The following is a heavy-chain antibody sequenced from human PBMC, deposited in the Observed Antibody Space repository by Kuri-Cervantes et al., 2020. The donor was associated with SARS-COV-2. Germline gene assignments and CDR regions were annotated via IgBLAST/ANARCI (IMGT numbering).Heavy chain of an antibody. CDR2: IYYSGST. CDR3: ARLAPYDSSGYYDFDY. V-gene: IGHV4-39*01. Sequence: SETLSLTCTVSGGSISSSSYYWGWIRQPPGKGLEWIGSIYYSGSTYYNPSLKSRVTISVDTSKNQFSLKLSSVTAADTAVYYCARLAPYDSSGYYDFDYWGQGTLVTVSS. D-gene: IGHD3-22*01. J-gene: IGHJ4*02. CDR1: GGSISSSSYY.